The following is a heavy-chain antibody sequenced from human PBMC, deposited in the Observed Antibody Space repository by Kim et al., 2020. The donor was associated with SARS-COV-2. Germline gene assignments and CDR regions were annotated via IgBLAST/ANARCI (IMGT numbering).Heavy chain of an antibody. CDR1: GFTFSSYS. J-gene: IGHJ4*02. CDR3: ARDNQAVAGTSDFDY. Sequence: GGSLRLSCAASGFTFSSYSMNWVRQAPGKGLEWVSSISSSSSYIYYADSVKGRFTISRDNAKNSLYLQMNSLRAEDTAVYYCARDNQAVAGTSDFDYWGQGTLVTVSS. CDR2: ISSSSSYI. D-gene: IGHD6-19*01. V-gene: IGHV3-21*01.